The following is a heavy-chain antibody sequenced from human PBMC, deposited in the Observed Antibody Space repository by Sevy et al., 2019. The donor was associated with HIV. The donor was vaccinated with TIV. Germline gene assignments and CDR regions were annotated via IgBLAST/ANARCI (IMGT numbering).Heavy chain of an antibody. D-gene: IGHD6-13*01. CDR1: GYTFTGYY. J-gene: IGHJ4*02. V-gene: IGHV1-2*02. Sequence: ASVKVSCKASGYTFTGYYMHWVRQAPGQGLEWMGWINPNSGGTNYAQKFQGRVTMTRDTSISTAYMELSRLRSDDTAVYYCARAESAHPSSYLDYWGQGTLVTVSS. CDR2: INPNSGGT. CDR3: ARAESAHPSSYLDY.